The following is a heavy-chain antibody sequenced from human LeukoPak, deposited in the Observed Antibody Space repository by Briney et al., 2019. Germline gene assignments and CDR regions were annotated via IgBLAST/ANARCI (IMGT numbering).Heavy chain of an antibody. CDR1: GGSISSGSYY. CDR3: ARGPFKQVGATGYRYYYMDV. D-gene: IGHD1-26*01. CDR2: IYTSGST. J-gene: IGHJ6*03. V-gene: IGHV4-61*02. Sequence: KSSETLSLTCTVSGGSISSGSYYWSWIRQPAGKGLEWIGRIYTSGSTNYNPSLKSRVTISVDTSKNQFSLKLSSVTAADTAVYYCARGPFKQVGATGYRYYYMDVWGKGTTVTISS.